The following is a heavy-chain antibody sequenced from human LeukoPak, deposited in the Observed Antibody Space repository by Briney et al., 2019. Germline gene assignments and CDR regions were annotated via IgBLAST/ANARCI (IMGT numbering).Heavy chain of an antibody. CDR3: VRTHYYDTSGSNWFDP. J-gene: IGHJ5*02. CDR1: GFTFSNAW. CDR2: IKSKTDGGTT. Sequence: GGSLRLSCAASGFTFSNAWMSWARQAPGKGLEWVGRIKSKTDGGTTEYAASVKGRFTISRDDSKSIAYLQMNSLKTEDTAVYYCVRTHYYDTSGSNWFDPWGQGTLVTVSS. V-gene: IGHV3-15*01. D-gene: IGHD3-22*01.